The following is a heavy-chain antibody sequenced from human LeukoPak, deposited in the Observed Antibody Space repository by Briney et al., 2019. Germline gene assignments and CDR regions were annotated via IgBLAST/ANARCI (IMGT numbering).Heavy chain of an antibody. Sequence: SETLSLTCTVSGGSISSGGYYWSWIRQHPRKGLEWIGYIYYSGSTYYNPSLKSRVTISVDTSKNQFSLKLSSVTAADTAVYYCARDREYSYGRTNRGFYYYGMDVWGKGTTVTVTS. CDR1: GGSISSGGYY. V-gene: IGHV4-31*03. CDR3: ARDREYSYGRTNRGFYYYGMDV. CDR2: IYYSGST. J-gene: IGHJ6*04. D-gene: IGHD5-18*01.